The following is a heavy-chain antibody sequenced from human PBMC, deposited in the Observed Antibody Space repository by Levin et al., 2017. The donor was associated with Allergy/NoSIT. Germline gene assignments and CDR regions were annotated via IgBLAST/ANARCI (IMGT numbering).Heavy chain of an antibody. CDR2: VSPGDSAT. D-gene: IGHD3-10*01. J-gene: IGHJ1*01. CDR3: ARENYGSVQH. Sequence: GESLKISCKGSGYKFTSYWIGWVRQMPGKGLEWMGIVSPGDSATRYSPSFQGQVTISADKSINTAYLQWNSLKASDTAMYYCARENYGSVQHWGQGTLVTVSS. V-gene: IGHV5-51*01. CDR1: GYKFTSYW.